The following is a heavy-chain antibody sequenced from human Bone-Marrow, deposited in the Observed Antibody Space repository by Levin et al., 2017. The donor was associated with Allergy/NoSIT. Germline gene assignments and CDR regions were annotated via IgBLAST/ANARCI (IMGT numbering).Heavy chain of an antibody. CDR2: ISGSGGST. J-gene: IGHJ6*04. V-gene: IGHV3-23*01. D-gene: IGHD4-17*01. CDR3: ARRLRTSPRRGRLDG. CDR1: GFTFSSYA. Sequence: PGESLKISCAASGFTFSSYAMSWVRQAPGKGLEWVSAISGSGGSTYYADSVKGRFTISRDNSKNTLYLQMNSLRAEDTAVYYCARRLRTSPRRGRLDGWGKGTTVTVSS.